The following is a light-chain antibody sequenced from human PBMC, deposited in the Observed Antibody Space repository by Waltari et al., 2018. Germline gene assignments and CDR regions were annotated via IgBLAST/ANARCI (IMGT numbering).Light chain of an antibody. CDR1: SGHSSNV. CDR2: VNSDGSH. CDR3: QTGGHGTWV. V-gene: IGLV4-69*01. Sequence: QLVLTQSPSASASLGASVKLTCTLSSGHSSNVIAWLQQQPEKGPRYLMKVNSDGSHSKGDEIPDRFSGSSSGAERYLTISSLQSEDEADYYGQTGGHGTWVFGGGTKLTVL. J-gene: IGLJ3*02.